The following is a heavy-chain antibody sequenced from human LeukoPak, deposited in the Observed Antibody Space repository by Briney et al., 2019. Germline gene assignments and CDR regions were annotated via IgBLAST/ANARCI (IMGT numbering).Heavy chain of an antibody. CDR2: MNPNSGNT. CDR1: GYTFTSND. D-gene: IGHD5-18*01. CDR3: ARAWIQLWTLYYYYYMDV. V-gene: IGHV1-8*01. J-gene: IGHJ6*03. Sequence: ASVKVSCKASGYTFTSNDINWGRQAAGQGREWMGWMNPNSGNTGYAQQFQGRVPMTRNTSLRTAYMELSSLRSEDTAVYYCARAWIQLWTLYYYYYMDVWGKGTTVTVSS.